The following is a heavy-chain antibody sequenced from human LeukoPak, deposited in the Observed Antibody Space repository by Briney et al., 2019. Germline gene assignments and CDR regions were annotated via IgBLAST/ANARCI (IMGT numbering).Heavy chain of an antibody. V-gene: IGHV3-21*01. CDR2: ISSSSVSI. D-gene: IGHD3-10*01. Sequence: GGSLRLSCAASGFTLSSYTMNWVRQAPGKGLEWVSSISSSSVSIYSADSVKGRFTIFRDNAKNSLFLQMSSLRAEDTAVYYCARDPPYYYGSGNILTDYWGQGTLVTVSS. J-gene: IGHJ4*02. CDR3: ARDPPYYYGSGNILTDY. CDR1: GFTLSSYT.